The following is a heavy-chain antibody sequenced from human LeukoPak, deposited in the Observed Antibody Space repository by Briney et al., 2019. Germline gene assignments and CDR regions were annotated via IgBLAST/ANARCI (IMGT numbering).Heavy chain of an antibody. V-gene: IGHV1-8*01. D-gene: IGHD3-3*01. CDR2: MNPNSGNT. CDR1: GYTFTTYD. Sequence: GASVKVSCKASGYTFTTYDINWVRQATGQGLEWMGWMNPNSGNTGYAQKFQGRVTMTRNTSINTAFMELSSLRSEDTAVYYCASLLGVAPGRVWWYFDLWGRGALVTVSS. J-gene: IGHJ2*01. CDR3: ASLLGVAPGRVWWYFDL.